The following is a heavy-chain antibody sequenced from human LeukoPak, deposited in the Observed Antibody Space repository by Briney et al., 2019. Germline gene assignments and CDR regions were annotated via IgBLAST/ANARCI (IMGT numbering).Heavy chain of an antibody. CDR3: ARPNTYYYDSSGYLY. V-gene: IGHV3-11*01. Sequence: GGSLRLSCAASGFTSSDYYMSWIRQAPATGLERVSYISISGSTIYYADSVKGRLTTTRDNGKNSMYLQMNSLRAEDTAVYYCARPNTYYYDSSGYLYWGQGTLVTVSS. CDR1: GFTSSDYY. CDR2: ISISGSTI. J-gene: IGHJ4*02. D-gene: IGHD3-22*01.